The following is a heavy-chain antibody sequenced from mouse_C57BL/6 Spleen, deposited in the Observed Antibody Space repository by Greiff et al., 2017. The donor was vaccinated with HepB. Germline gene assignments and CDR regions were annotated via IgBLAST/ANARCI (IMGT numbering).Heavy chain of an antibody. Sequence: QVQLQQPGAELVKPGASVKLSCTASGYTFTSYWMQWVNQRPGQGLEWIGGIDHSDSYTNYHQKFKGKATLTVDTSSSTAYMQLSSLTSEDSAVYYWANYDGDYWGQGTTLTVSS. J-gene: IGHJ2*01. CDR3: ANYDGDY. V-gene: IGHV1-50*01. D-gene: IGHD2-4*01. CDR1: GYTFTSYW. CDR2: IDHSDSYT.